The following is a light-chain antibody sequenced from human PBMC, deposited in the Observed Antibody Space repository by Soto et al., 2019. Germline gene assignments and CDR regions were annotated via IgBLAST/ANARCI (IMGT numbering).Light chain of an antibody. Sequence: AIQITQSPSSLSASVGDRVTITCRASQGIRNDLGWYQQKPGKPPKLLIYAASSLQSGVPSRFSGSGSGTDFTLTISSLQPEDFATYYCLQDRHYPRTFGQGTKVEIK. J-gene: IGKJ1*01. CDR3: LQDRHYPRT. CDR2: AAS. V-gene: IGKV1-6*01. CDR1: QGIRND.